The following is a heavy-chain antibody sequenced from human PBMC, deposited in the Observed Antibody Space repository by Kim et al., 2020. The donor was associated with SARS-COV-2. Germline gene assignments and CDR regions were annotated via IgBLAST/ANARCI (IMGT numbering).Heavy chain of an antibody. CDR2: ISAYNGNT. V-gene: IGHV1-18*01. CDR3: ARDLSLGGRTRYNWFDP. J-gene: IGHJ5*02. Sequence: ASVKVSCKASGYTFTSYGISWVRQAPGQGLEWMGWISAYNGNTNYAQKLQDRVTMTTDTSTSTAYMELRSLCSDDTAVYYCARDLSLGGRTRYNWFDPWGQGTLVTVSS. CDR1: GYTFTSYG. D-gene: IGHD3-16*01.